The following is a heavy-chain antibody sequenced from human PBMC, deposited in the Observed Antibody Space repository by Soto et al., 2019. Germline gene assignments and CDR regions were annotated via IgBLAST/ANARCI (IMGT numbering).Heavy chain of an antibody. D-gene: IGHD1-7*01. CDR2: TYYRSKWYN. V-gene: IGHV6-1*01. Sequence: SQTLALACAISGDSASSNSSACNWIRQSPSRGLEWLGRTYYRSKWYNDYAVSVKSRITINPDTSKNQFSLQLNSVTPEDTAVYYCARVWNYVGYYYYGMDVWGQGTTVTVSS. CDR1: GDSASSNSSA. J-gene: IGHJ6*02. CDR3: ARVWNYVGYYYYGMDV.